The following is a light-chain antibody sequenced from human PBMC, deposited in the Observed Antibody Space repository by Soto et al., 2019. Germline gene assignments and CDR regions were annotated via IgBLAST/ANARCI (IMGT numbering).Light chain of an antibody. CDR1: SSDVGGYNY. J-gene: IGLJ1*01. Sequence: QSALTQPASVSGSPGQSITISCTGTSSDVGGYNYVSWYQQHPGKAPKLMIYEVSNRPSGVSNRFSGSKSGNTASLTISGLQAEDEADYYCSSYTSSSTYVFGTGTKVTLL. CDR3: SSYTSSSTYV. V-gene: IGLV2-14*01. CDR2: EVS.